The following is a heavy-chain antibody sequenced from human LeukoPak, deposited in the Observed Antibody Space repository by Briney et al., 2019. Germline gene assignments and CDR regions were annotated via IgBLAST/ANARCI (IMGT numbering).Heavy chain of an antibody. CDR1: GYTFTTYY. J-gene: IGHJ4*02. Sequence: GASVKVSCKASGYTFTTYYIHWVRQAPGQGLEWMGVINPSGGSTTYAQMFQGRVTMTRDTSTSTVYMDLSSLRSEDTAVYYCARDCSGGSCRNFDYWGQGPLVTVSS. D-gene: IGHD2-15*01. CDR3: ARDCSGGSCRNFDY. V-gene: IGHV1-46*01. CDR2: INPSGGST.